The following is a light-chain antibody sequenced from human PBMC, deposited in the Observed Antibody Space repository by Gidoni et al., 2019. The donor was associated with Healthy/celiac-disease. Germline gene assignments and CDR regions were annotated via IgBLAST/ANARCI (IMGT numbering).Light chain of an antibody. CDR1: SSDVGGYNY. Sequence: QSALTQPAPVSGSPGQSITISCTGTSSDVGGYNYVSWYQQHPGKAPKLMIYDVSNRPSGGSNRFSGSKSGNTASLTISGLQAEDEADYYCSSYTSSSTLVVFGGGTKLTVL. CDR3: SSYTSSSTLVV. V-gene: IGLV2-14*01. J-gene: IGLJ2*01. CDR2: DVS.